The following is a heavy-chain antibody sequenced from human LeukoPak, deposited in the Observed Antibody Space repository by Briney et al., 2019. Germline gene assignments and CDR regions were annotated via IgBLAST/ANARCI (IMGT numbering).Heavy chain of an antibody. CDR2: IYYRGST. CDR3: ARATDNWSSVEAFDI. D-gene: IGHD1-20*01. Sequence: SETLSLTCTVSGGSFSSRTNYWGWLRQPPGKGLEWIGNIYYRGSTYSNPSLKSRVTISVDTSTKRFSLNVSSVTAADTAVYCCARATDNWSSVEAFDIWGRGTLVTVSS. CDR1: GGSFSSRTNY. J-gene: IGHJ3*02. V-gene: IGHV4-39*07.